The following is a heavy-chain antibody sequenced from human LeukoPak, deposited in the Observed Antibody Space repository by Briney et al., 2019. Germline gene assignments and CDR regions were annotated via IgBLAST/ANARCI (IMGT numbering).Heavy chain of an antibody. V-gene: IGHV3-11*01. Sequence: SGGSLRLSCAASGFTFSDHYMSWIRQAPGKGLEWVSYISSSGSTIYYADSVKGRFTISRDNAKNSLYLQMYSLRAEDTAVYHCARVPVVDYKPLDYWGQGTLVTVSS. J-gene: IGHJ4*02. CDR3: ARVPVVDYKPLDY. D-gene: IGHD3-22*01. CDR1: GFTFSDHY. CDR2: ISSSGSTI.